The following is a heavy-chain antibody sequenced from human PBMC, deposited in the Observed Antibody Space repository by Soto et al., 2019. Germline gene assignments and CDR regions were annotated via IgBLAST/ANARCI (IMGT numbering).Heavy chain of an antibody. D-gene: IGHD6-13*01. Sequence: EVQLLESGGGLVQPGGSLRLSCAASGFTFSSHALSWVRQAPGKGLEWVSTISGSGASTYYTDSVKGRFTISRDNSKDTRDLQMSSLRAVDTAVSFWAQSWVSKGPLDFWGQGTLVTVSA. J-gene: IGHJ4*02. CDR1: GFTFSSHA. CDR2: ISGSGAST. V-gene: IGHV3-23*01. CDR3: AQSWVSKGPLDF.